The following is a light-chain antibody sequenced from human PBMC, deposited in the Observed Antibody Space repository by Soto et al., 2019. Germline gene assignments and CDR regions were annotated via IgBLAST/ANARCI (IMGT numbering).Light chain of an antibody. Sequence: DIVMTQSPDSLAVSLGERATINCKSSQSVLYSSNNKNYLAWYQQKPGQPPKLLIYWASTRESGVPDRFSGSGSGTDFTLTSSSLQAEDVAVYYCQQYYSPVTFGQGTKLEIK. V-gene: IGKV4-1*01. CDR2: WAS. CDR3: QQYYSPVT. J-gene: IGKJ2*01. CDR1: QSVLYSSNNKNY.